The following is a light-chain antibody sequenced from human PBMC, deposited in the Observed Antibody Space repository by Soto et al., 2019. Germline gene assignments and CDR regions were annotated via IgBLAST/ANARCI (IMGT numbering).Light chain of an antibody. CDR1: QSISTY. CDR2: ATS. V-gene: IGKV1-39*01. Sequence: DIQMTQSPSSLSASVGDRVTITCRASQSISTYLIWYQQKPGKAPKLLIYATSSLQSGVPSRFSGSGSGTDFTLTISCLQSEDFATYYCQQYYSFPPTFGQGTRLEIK. CDR3: QQYYSFPPT. J-gene: IGKJ5*01.